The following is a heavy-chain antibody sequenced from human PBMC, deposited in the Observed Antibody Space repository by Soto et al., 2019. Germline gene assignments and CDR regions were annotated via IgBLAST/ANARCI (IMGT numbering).Heavy chain of an antibody. D-gene: IGHD6-13*01. J-gene: IGHJ4*02. CDR3: AKVSSSWYAGFFDL. V-gene: IGHV3-23*01. Sequence: EVQLLESGGGLVQPGGSLRLSCTASGFTFSRHAMIWVRQAPGKGLEWVSGLSDSGGSIYYADSVKGRFTISRDNSMNTLYLQMNTLRAEVTAIYYCAKVSSSWYAGFFDLWGQGTLVTVSS. CDR1: GFTFSRHA. CDR2: LSDSGGSI.